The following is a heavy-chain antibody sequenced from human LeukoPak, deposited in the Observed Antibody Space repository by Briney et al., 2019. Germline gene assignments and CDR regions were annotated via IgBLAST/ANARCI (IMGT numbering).Heavy chain of an antibody. CDR2: INAGNGNA. J-gene: IGHJ4*02. D-gene: IGHD1-26*01. Sequence: ASVKVSCKASGYTFTSYAMHWVRQAPGQRLEWMGWINAGNGNAKYSQKFQGRVTITRDTSASTAYMELSSLRSEDTAVYYCARVGGGSLTTEPFDYRGQGTLVTVSS. V-gene: IGHV1-3*01. CDR3: ARVGGGSLTTEPFDY. CDR1: GYTFTSYA.